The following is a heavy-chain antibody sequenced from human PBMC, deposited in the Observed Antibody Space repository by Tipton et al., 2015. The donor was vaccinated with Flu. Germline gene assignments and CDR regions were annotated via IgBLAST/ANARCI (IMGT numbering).Heavy chain of an antibody. Sequence: PGLVKPSETLSLTCTVSGGSVSSGGYYWTWIRQPPGKGLEYIGQISYSGDTNKKPSLKTRVTISVDTSKNQFSLKMTAVTAADTAVYYCARMRARDCTLGVCYLWYFDLWGRGTLVTVSS. J-gene: IGHJ2*01. CDR3: ARMRARDCTLGVCYLWYFDL. D-gene: IGHD2-8*01. V-gene: IGHV4-61*08. CDR1: GGSVSSGGYY. CDR2: ISYSGDT.